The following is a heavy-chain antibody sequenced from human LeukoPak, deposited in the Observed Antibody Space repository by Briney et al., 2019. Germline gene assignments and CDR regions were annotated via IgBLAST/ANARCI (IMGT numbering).Heavy chain of an antibody. V-gene: IGHV4-59*01. CDR1: GGSISSYY. Sequence: PSETLSLTCTVSGGSISSYYWSWIRQPPGKGLEWIGYIYYSGSTNYNPSLTSRVTISVDTSKNQFSLKLSSVTAADTAVYYCARGVTIFGVVIGRWDYYGMDVWGQGTTVTVSS. D-gene: IGHD3-3*01. J-gene: IGHJ6*02. CDR2: IYYSGST. CDR3: ARGVTIFGVVIGRWDYYGMDV.